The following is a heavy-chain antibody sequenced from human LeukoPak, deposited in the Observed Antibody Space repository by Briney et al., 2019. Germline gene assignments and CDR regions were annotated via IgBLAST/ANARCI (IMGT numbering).Heavy chain of an antibody. J-gene: IGHJ5*02. CDR1: GGSISSSNW. CDR2: IYHSGST. V-gene: IGHV4-4*02. D-gene: IGHD6-13*01. Sequence: SETLSHTCAVSGGSISSSNWWSWVRQPPGKGLEWIGEIYHSGSTNYNPSLKSRVTISVDKSKNQFSLKLSSVTAADTAVYYCARDKRYSSSWNWFDPWGQGTLVTVSS. CDR3: ARDKRYSSSWNWFDP.